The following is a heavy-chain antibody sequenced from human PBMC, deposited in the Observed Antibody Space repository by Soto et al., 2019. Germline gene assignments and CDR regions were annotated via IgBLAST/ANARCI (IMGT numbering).Heavy chain of an antibody. V-gene: IGHV1-18*04. D-gene: IGHD3-22*01. CDR3: ARDLGVGYYDSSGYNKGVDY. Sequence: QVQLVQSGAEVKKPGASVKVSCKASGYTFTSYGISWVRQAPGQGLEWMGWISAYNGNTNHAQKLQGRVTMTTDTSTSTAYMELRSLRSDDTAVYYCARDLGVGYYDSSGYNKGVDYWGQGTLVTVSS. CDR1: GYTFTSYG. J-gene: IGHJ4*02. CDR2: ISAYNGNT.